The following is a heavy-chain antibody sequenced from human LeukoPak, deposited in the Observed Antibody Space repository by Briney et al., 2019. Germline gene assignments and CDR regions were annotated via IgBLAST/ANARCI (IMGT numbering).Heavy chain of an antibody. CDR2: IYTGGST. CDR1: GFTVSSNY. Sequence: GGSLRLSCAASGFTVSSNYMSWVRQAPGKGLEWVSVIYTGGSTYYADSVKGRFTISRDNSKNTMYLQMNSLRAEDTAVYYCARGYCSSTSCYLGRTFDIWGQGTMVTVSS. V-gene: IGHV3-53*01. CDR3: ARGYCSSTSCYLGRTFDI. D-gene: IGHD2-2*01. J-gene: IGHJ3*02.